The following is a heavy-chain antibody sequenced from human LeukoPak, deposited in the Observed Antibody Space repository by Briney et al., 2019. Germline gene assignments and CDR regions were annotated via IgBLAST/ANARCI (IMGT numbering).Heavy chain of an antibody. CDR1: GFTFSSYG. D-gene: IGHD2-15*01. Sequence: GGSLRLSCAASGFTFSSYGMRWVRQAPGKGLEGVAFMRYEGSNKYYADSVKGRFTISRDNSKNTLYLQMNSLRAEDTAVYYRARAVLVAPFDYWGQGTLVTVSS. CDR2: MRYEGSNK. CDR3: ARAVLVAPFDY. J-gene: IGHJ4*02. V-gene: IGHV3-30*02.